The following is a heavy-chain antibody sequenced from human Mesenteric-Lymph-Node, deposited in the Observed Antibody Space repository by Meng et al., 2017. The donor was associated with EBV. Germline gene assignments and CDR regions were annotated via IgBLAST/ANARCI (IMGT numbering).Heavy chain of an antibody. D-gene: IGHD2-21*01. J-gene: IGHJ5*02. CDR3: ARDQFHDPSWFDP. V-gene: IGHV3-11*04. CDR1: EFTFSDSFSDSY. CDR2: ISTSGNAI. Sequence: QVQLVESGGDLVKPGGSLRLSCAASEFTFSDSFSDSYMSWIRQPPGMGLEWISLISTSGNAIYYADSVKGRFTISRDNAKDSLYLQMNSLRGEDTAVYYCARDQFHDPSWFDPWGQGTLVTVSS.